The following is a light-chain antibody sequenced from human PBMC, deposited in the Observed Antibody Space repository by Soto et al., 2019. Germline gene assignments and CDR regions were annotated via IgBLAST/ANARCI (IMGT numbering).Light chain of an antibody. CDR1: QSVSSSY. Sequence: EIVLTQSPGTLSLSPGERATLSCRASQSVSSSYLAWYQQKPGQAPRLLIYGASSRATGIPDRFRGSGSGTDFTLTISSLEPEDCAVYYCQQRGNWPSFGGGTKVDIK. V-gene: IGKV3D-20*02. J-gene: IGKJ4*01. CDR2: GAS. CDR3: QQRGNWPS.